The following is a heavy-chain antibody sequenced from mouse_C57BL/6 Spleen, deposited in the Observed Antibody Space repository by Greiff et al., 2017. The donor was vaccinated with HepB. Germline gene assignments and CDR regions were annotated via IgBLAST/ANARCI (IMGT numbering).Heavy chain of an antibody. V-gene: IGHV1-82*01. CDR2: IYPGDGDT. CDR1: GYAFSSSW. Sequence: VQLQQSGPELVKPGASVKISCKASGYAFSSSWMNWVKQRPGKGLEWIGRIYPGDGDTNYNGKFKGKATLTADKSSSTAYMQLSSLTSEDSAVYFCDRGGAWFAYWGQGTLVTVSA. CDR3: DRGGAWFAY. J-gene: IGHJ3*01.